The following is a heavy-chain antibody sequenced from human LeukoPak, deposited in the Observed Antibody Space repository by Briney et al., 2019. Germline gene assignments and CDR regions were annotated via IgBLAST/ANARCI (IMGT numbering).Heavy chain of an antibody. CDR1: GFTFSSYA. CDR3: AKRRGRAVAGTDWFDP. CDR2: ISGSSSST. J-gene: IGHJ5*02. D-gene: IGHD6-19*01. V-gene: IGHV3-23*01. Sequence: GGSLRLSCAASGFTFSSYAMSWVRQAPGKGLEWVSAISGSSSSTYYADSVRGRFTISRDNSKNTLYLQMNSLRAEDTAVYYCAKRRGRAVAGTDWFDPWGQGTLVTVSA.